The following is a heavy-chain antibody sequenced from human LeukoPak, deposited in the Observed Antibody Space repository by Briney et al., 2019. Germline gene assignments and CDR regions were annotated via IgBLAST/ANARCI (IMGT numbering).Heavy chain of an antibody. CDR3: ARDPRWLTPDCNTIGCYVNWFDP. CDR2: IYRSGNT. D-gene: IGHD2-2*01. V-gene: IGHV4-38-2*02. J-gene: IGHJ5*02. Sequence: PSETLSLTCAVSGYSISSGFLWGWIRQPPGKGLEWIGGIYRSGNTYYNPSLKSRITMSVDTSKNQFSLKLSSVTAADTAVYYCARDPRWLTPDCNTIGCYVNWFDPWGQGTLVTVSS. CDR1: GYSISSGFL.